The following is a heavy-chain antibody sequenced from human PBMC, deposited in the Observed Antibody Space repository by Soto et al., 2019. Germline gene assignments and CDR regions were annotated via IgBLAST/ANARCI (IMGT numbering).Heavy chain of an antibody. Sequence: QVQLVQSGAEVKKPGSSVKVSCKASGGTFSSYAISWVRQAPGQGLEWVGGIIPIFGTANYAQKFQGRVTITADESTSTAYMELSSLRSEDTAVYYCARVIVVVPAAIFYYYGMDVWGQGTTVTVSS. CDR1: GGTFSSYA. CDR2: IIPIFGTA. D-gene: IGHD2-2*02. CDR3: ARVIVVVPAAIFYYYGMDV. V-gene: IGHV1-69*01. J-gene: IGHJ6*02.